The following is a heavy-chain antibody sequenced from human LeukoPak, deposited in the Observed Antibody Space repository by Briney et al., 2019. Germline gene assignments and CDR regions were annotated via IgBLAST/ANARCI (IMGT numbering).Heavy chain of an antibody. CDR3: ARDLVGSLIDY. CDR2: ISYDGSNK. J-gene: IGHJ4*02. D-gene: IGHD2-15*01. Sequence: SLRLSCAASGFTFSSYAMHWVRQAPGKGLEWVAVISYDGSNKYYADSVRGRFTISRDNSKNTLYLQMNSLRAEDTAVYYCARDLVGSLIDYWGQGTLVTVSS. CDR1: GFTFSSYA. V-gene: IGHV3-30*01.